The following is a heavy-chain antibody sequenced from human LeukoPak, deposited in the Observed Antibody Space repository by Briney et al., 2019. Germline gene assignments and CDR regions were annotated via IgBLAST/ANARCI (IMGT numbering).Heavy chain of an antibody. CDR1: GYSISSGYY. J-gene: IGHJ4*02. Sequence: PSETLSLTCAVSGYSISSGYYWGWIRQPPGEGLEWIGSIYHSGGTYYNPSLKSRVTISVDTSKNQFSLKLSSVTAADTAVYYCAREGNSGSRFDYWGQGTLVTVSS. D-gene: IGHD1-26*01. CDR3: AREGNSGSRFDY. V-gene: IGHV4-38-2*02. CDR2: IYHSGGT.